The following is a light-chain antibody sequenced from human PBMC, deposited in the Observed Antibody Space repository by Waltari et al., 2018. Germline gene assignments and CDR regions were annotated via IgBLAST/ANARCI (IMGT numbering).Light chain of an antibody. CDR3: QQYNDWPPLT. Sequence: ETVMTQSPATLSVSPGERATLSCRASQSVSSNLAWYQQKPGQPLRLLIYGASTSATGIPARCSGSGSGTEFTLTISSLPSEDFAVYYCQQYNDWPPLTFGGGTKVEIK. V-gene: IGKV3-15*01. CDR1: QSVSSN. J-gene: IGKJ4*01. CDR2: GAS.